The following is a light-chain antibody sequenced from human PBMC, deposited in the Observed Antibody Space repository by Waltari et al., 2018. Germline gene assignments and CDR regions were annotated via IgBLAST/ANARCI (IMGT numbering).Light chain of an antibody. J-gene: IGLJ7*01. Sequence: QSVLTQPPSVSAAPGQRVTISCSGGSSNIGNNYVSWYRQFPGTAPKLLIYENGDRPPGIPGRFSGSKSGTSATLDITGLQAGDEADYYCGTWDSSLSGAVFGGGTHLTVL. CDR3: GTWDSSLSGAV. CDR1: SSNIGNNY. CDR2: ENG. V-gene: IGLV1-51*02.